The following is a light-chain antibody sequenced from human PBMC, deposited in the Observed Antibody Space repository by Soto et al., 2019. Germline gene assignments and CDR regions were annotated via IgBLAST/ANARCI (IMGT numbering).Light chain of an antibody. CDR3: QSYDSSLSARDV. J-gene: IGLJ1*01. CDR2: GNN. Sequence: QSVLTQPPSVSGAPGQRVTISCTGSGSNIGAGYDVHWYQQLPGTAPKLLIYGNNNRPSGVPDRFSGSKSGTSASLAITGLQAEDEADYYCQSYDSSLSARDVFGPGTKVTVL. CDR1: GSNIGAGYD. V-gene: IGLV1-40*01.